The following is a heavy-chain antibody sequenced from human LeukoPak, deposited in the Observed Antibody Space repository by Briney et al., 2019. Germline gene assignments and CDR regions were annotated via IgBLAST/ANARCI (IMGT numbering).Heavy chain of an antibody. Sequence: GGSLRPSCAGSGFTFSTSGMNWVRQAPGEGLELVSFIGTGRSDIYYADSVKGRFTISRDNAKDSLYLQMNSLRAEDTAVYYCAKEGPWGQGTLVTVSS. V-gene: IGHV3-21*04. J-gene: IGHJ5*02. CDR3: AKEGP. CDR2: IGTGRSDI. CDR1: GFTFSTSG.